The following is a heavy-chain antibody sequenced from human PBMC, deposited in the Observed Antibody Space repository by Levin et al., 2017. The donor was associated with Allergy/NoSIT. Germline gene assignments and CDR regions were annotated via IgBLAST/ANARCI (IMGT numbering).Heavy chain of an antibody. CDR3: ARDYISYYGDYSWYFDL. J-gene: IGHJ2*01. D-gene: IGHD4-17*01. CDR1: GGSISSGSYY. V-gene: IGHV4-61*02. Sequence: SQTLSLTCTVSGGSISSGSYYWSWIRQPAGKGLEWIGRIYTSGSTNYNPSLKSRVTISVDTSKNQFSLKLSSVTAADTAVYYCARDYISYYGDYSWYFDLWGRGTLVTVSS. CDR2: IYTSGST.